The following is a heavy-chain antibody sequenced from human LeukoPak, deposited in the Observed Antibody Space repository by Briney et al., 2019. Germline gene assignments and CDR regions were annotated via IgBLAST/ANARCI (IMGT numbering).Heavy chain of an antibody. Sequence: PGGSLRLSCTVSGFTVSSNSMSWVRQAPGKGLEWVSFIYSDNTYYADSVKGRFTISRDNSKNTLYLQMNSLRAEDTAVYYCARVYGYYGGCGPWGQGTLVTVSS. D-gene: IGHD3-10*01. J-gene: IGHJ5*02. CDR3: ARVYGYYGGCGP. V-gene: IGHV3-66*01. CDR2: IYSDNT. CDR1: GFTVSSNS.